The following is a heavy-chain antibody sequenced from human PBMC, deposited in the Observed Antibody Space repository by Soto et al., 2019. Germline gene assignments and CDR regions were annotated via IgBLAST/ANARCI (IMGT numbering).Heavy chain of an antibody. CDR2: IYSGGST. J-gene: IGHJ6*02. D-gene: IGHD3-10*01. Sequence: EMQLVETGGDLIQPGGSLRLSCTASGFTVSGNYMSWVRQAPGKGLEWVSVIYSGGSTYYADSVKGRFTISRDISKNTLYLQMNSLRAYDPAVYYCARDGGLAEDGMDVWGQGTTVTVSS. CDR1: GFTVSGNY. V-gene: IGHV3-53*02. CDR3: ARDGGLAEDGMDV.